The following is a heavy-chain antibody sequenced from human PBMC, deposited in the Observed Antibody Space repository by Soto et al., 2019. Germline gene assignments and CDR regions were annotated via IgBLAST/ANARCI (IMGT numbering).Heavy chain of an antibody. CDR3: TTVGFGDLAFKASYYFDY. J-gene: IGHJ4*02. CDR1: GFTFSNAW. D-gene: IGHD3-10*01. Sequence: GGSLRLSCAASGFTFSNAWMSWVRQAPGKGLEWVGRIKSKTDGGTTDYAAPVKGRFTISRDDSKNTLYLQMNSLKTEDTAVYYCTTVGFGDLAFKASYYFDYCGQGTLVTVSS. CDR2: IKSKTDGGTT. V-gene: IGHV3-15*01.